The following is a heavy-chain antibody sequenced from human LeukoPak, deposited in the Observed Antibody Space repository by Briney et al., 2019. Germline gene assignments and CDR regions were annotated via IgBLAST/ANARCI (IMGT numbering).Heavy chain of an antibody. CDR1: GFTFSSYA. Sequence: PGRSLRLSCAASGFTFSSYAMSWVRQAPGKGLEWVSAISGSGGSTYYADSVKGRFTISRDNSKNTLYLQMNSLRAEDTAVYYCTNPPLMDDSGSYYFRGPDAFDIWGQGTMVTVSS. D-gene: IGHD1-26*01. CDR2: ISGSGGST. J-gene: IGHJ3*02. V-gene: IGHV3-23*01. CDR3: TNPPLMDDSGSYYFRGPDAFDI.